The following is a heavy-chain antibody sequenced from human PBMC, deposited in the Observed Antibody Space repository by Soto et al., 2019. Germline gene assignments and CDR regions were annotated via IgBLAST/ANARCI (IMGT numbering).Heavy chain of an antibody. CDR3: ARDYNYYWSGRTFDY. CDR2: IIPIFGTA. V-gene: IGHV1-69*13. J-gene: IGHJ4*02. Sequence: SFKVSCKPSGGTFSSYAISWLRQAPGQGLEWMGGIIPIFGTANYAQKFQGRVTITADESTSTAYMELSSLRSEDAAVYYCARDYNYYWSGRTFDYCGQGPLVTL. D-gene: IGHD3-10*01. CDR1: GGTFSSYA.